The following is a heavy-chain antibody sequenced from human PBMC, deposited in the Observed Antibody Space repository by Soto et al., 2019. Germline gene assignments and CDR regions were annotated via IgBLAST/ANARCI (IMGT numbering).Heavy chain of an antibody. CDR2: ISYDGSNK. D-gene: IGHD6-19*01. J-gene: IGHJ4*02. V-gene: IGHV3-30-3*01. CDR3: ASPPRGYSSGWYWGFDY. CDR1: GFTFSSYA. Sequence: GGSLRLSCAASGFTFSSYAMHWVRQAPGKGLGWVAVISYDGSNKYYADSVKGRFTISRDNSKNTLYLQMNSLRAEDTAVYYCASPPRGYSSGWYWGFDYWGQGTLVTVSS.